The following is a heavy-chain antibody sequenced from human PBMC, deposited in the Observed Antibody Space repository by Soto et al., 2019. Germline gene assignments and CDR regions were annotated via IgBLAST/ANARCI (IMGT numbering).Heavy chain of an antibody. D-gene: IGHD5-18*01. J-gene: IGHJ3*02. CDR1: GFTFDDYG. CDR3: ARGRSGYSYGDAFDI. V-gene: IGHV3-20*04. Sequence: EVQLVESGGGVVRPGGSLRLSCAASGFTFDDYGMSWVRQAPGKGLEWVSGINWNGGSTGYADYVKGRFTISRDNAKKSLYLQMNSLRAEDTALYYCARGRSGYSYGDAFDIWGQGTMVTVSS. CDR2: INWNGGST.